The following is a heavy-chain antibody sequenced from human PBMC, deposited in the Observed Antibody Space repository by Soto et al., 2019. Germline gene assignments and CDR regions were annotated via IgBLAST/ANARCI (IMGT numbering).Heavy chain of an antibody. CDR1: GGTFSSYA. CDR3: ARLGSRKGYEVPLPYDY. CDR2: IISSFGTA. D-gene: IGHD5-12*01. J-gene: IGHJ4*02. Sequence: QVQLVQSGAEVKKPGSSVKVSCKASGGTFSSYAITWVRQAPGQGLEWVGGIISSFGTANYAQKFKGRVTITADKSTSTSYMEVSSLRTEDTAVYYSARLGSRKGYEVPLPYDYWGQGTLVTVSS. V-gene: IGHV1-69*06.